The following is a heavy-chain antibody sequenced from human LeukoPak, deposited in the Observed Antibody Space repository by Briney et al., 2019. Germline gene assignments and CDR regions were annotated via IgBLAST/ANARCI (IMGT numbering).Heavy chain of an antibody. CDR3: SEGYFEPFDH. CDR1: GASVSSSH. Sequence: ASETLSLTCVVSGASVSSSHWNWIRQLPGKGLEWIGCLSYTGKTDYNPSLTSRVTISLGTSKNQVSLKLRSVTAADTAVYYCSEGYFEPFDHWGQGTLVTVSS. V-gene: IGHV4-59*02. CDR2: LSYTGKT. D-gene: IGHD2/OR15-2a*01. J-gene: IGHJ4*02.